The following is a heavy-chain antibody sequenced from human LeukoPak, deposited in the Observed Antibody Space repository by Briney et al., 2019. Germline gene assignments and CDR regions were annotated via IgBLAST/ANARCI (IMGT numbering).Heavy chain of an antibody. CDR3: ARDGPAATFDC. Sequence: SETLSLTCTVSGGSISSGSYYWSWIRQPAGKGLEWIGRIYTSGSTIYNPSLESRVTISADTSKNQFSLKLNSVTAGDTAVYYCARDGPAATFDCWGQGTLVTVSS. V-gene: IGHV4-61*02. CDR2: IYTSGST. CDR1: GGSISSGSYY. D-gene: IGHD2-2*01. J-gene: IGHJ4*02.